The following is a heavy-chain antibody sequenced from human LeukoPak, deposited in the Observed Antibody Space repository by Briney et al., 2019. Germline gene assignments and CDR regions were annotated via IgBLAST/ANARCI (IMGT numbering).Heavy chain of an antibody. CDR2: IIPILGIA. V-gene: IGHV1-69*04. D-gene: IGHD3-9*01. CDR1: GGTFSSYA. CDR3: ANSDYDILTGYSYYFDY. Sequence: GASVKVSCKASGGTFSSYAISWVRQAPGQGLEWTGRIIPILGIANYAQKFQGRVTITADKSTSTAYMELSSLRSEDTAVYYCANSDYDILTGYSYYFDYWGQGTLVTVSS. J-gene: IGHJ4*02.